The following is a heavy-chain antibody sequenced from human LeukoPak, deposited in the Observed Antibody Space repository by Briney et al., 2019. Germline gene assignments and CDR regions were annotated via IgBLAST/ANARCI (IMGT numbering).Heavy chain of an antibody. CDR2: ISFDGTNK. Sequence: GGSLRLSCAVSGFTFSSYAMHWVRQAPGKELEWVAVISFDGTNKYYAASVKGRFTMSRDNSKNTLYVQMNSLRPEDTAVYYCARGGGTTDSAWYGYYFDHWGQGTLVTVSS. CDR3: ARGGGTTDSAWYGYYFDH. V-gene: IGHV3-30*04. J-gene: IGHJ4*02. D-gene: IGHD4-17*01. CDR1: GFTFSSYA.